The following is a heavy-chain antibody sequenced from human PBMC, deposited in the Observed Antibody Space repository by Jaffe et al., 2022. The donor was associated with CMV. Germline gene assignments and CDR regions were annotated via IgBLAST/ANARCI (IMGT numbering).Heavy chain of an antibody. CDR3: ARGDAGSYLGDNWFDP. V-gene: IGHV3-9*01. CDR2: ISWNSGNI. J-gene: IGHJ5*02. CDR1: GFTFNDYA. Sequence: EVQLVESGGGLVQPGGSLTLSCAASGFTFNDYAMHWVRQAPGKDLEWVSGISWNSGNIGYADSVKGRFTISRDNAGNSLFLHMNSLKTEDTALYYCARGDAGSYLGDNWFDPWGQGTQVTVSS. D-gene: IGHD3-10*01.